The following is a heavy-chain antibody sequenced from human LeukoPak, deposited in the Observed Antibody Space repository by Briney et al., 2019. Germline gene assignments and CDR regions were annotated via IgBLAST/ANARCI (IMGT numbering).Heavy chain of an antibody. CDR1: GGTFSSYA. CDR2: IIPIFGIA. Sequence: SVKVSCKASGGTFSSYAISWVRQAPGQGLEWMGRIIPIFGIANYAQKFQGRVTITADKSTSTAYMELSSLRSEDTAVYYCAREEVEMATGGAFDIWGQGTMVTVSP. J-gene: IGHJ3*02. D-gene: IGHD5-24*01. CDR3: AREEVEMATGGAFDI. V-gene: IGHV1-69*04.